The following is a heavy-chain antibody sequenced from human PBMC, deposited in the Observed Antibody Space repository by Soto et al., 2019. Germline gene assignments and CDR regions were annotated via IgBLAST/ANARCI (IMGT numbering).Heavy chain of an antibody. CDR1: GGTFKSYV. V-gene: IGHV1-69*05. CDR2: FIPLFGTP. CDR3: ARGPILRYFDWLLDRGPFDI. J-gene: IGHJ3*02. D-gene: IGHD3-9*01. Sequence: SVKVSCKASGGTFKSYVFSWVRQAPGQGLEWMGGFIPLFGTPNYAQKFQGRVTMTRDTSTSTVYMELSSLRSEDTAVYYCARGPILRYFDWLLDRGPFDIWGQGTMVTVSS.